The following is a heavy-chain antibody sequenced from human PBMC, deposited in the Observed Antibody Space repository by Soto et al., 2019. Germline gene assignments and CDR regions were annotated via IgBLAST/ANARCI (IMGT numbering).Heavy chain of an antibody. Sequence: SETLSLTCTVSGGSISSGGYYWSWIRQHPGKGLEWIGYIYYSGSTYYNPSLKSRVTISVDTSKNQFSLKLSSVTAADTAVYYCARGDYSSSPLARMEAFDIWGQGTMVTVSS. D-gene: IGHD6-6*01. J-gene: IGHJ3*02. V-gene: IGHV4-31*03. CDR1: GGSISSGGYY. CDR3: ARGDYSSSPLARMEAFDI. CDR2: IYYSGST.